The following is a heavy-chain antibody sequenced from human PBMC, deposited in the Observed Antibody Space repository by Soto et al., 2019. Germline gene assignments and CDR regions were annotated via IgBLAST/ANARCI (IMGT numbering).Heavy chain of an antibody. CDR2: ISSSGSTI. Sequence: GGSLRLSCAASGFTFSDYYMSWIRQAPGKGLEWVSYISSSGSTIYYADSVKGRFTISRDNAKNSLYLQMNSLRAEDTAVYYCARARHHTGTYYYDSSGHDAFDIWGQGTMVTVSS. D-gene: IGHD3-22*01. CDR3: ARARHHTGTYYYDSSGHDAFDI. V-gene: IGHV3-11*01. J-gene: IGHJ3*02. CDR1: GFTFSDYY.